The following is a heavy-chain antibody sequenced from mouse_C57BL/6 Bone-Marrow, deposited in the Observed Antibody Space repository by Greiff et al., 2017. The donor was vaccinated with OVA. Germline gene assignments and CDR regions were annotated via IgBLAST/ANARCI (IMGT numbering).Heavy chain of an antibody. CDR3: ASRWLPRMAMDY. CDR2: IYPANGNT. V-gene: IGHV14-3*01. J-gene: IGHJ4*01. Sequence: VQLQQSVAELVRPGASVKLSCTASGFNINNTYMPWVKQRPEQGLEWIGRIYPANGNTNYAPKFQGKATITADTSSNTAYLQLSSLTSEDTAIYYCASRWLPRMAMDYWGQGTSVTVSS. D-gene: IGHD2-3*01. CDR1: GFNINNTY.